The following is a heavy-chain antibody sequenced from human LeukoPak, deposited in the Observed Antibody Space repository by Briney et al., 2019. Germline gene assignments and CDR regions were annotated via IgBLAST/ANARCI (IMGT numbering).Heavy chain of an antibody. CDR2: IWFDGSNK. D-gene: IGHD3-10*01. V-gene: IGHV3-33*06. CDR3: AKDGSYYGSGGYYNRAYYYYYYMDV. J-gene: IGHJ6*03. CDR1: GFTFSSYG. Sequence: GGSLRLSCAVSGFTFSSYGMHWVRQAPGKGLEWVAVIWFDGSNKYYADSVKGRFTISRDNSKNTLYLQMNSLRAEDTAVYYCAKDGSYYGSGGYYNRAYYYYYYMDVWGKGTTVTVSS.